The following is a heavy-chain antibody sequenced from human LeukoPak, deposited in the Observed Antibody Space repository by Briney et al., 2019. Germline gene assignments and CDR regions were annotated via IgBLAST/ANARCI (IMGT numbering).Heavy chain of an antibody. J-gene: IGHJ4*02. V-gene: IGHV3-23*01. D-gene: IGHD6-19*01. CDR1: GFTFSSYA. CDR2: IGGSGGST. CDR3: AKDPPGYSSGWGEGY. Sequence: GGSLRLSCAASGFTFSSYAMSWVRQAPGKGLEWVSAIGGSGGSTYYADSVKGRFTISRDNSKNTLYLQMNSLRAEDTAVYYCAKDPPGYSSGWGEGYWGQGTLVTVSS.